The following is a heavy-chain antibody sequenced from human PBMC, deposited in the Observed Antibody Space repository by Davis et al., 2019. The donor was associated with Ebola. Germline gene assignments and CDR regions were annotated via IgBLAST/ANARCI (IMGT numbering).Heavy chain of an antibody. J-gene: IGHJ5*02. V-gene: IGHV5-51*01. CDR2: IYPGDSDT. Sequence: GESLKISCKGFGYNFTNHWIGWVRQMPGRGLEWMGIIYPGDSDTRYGPSFQGQVTISVDKSISTAYLQWSSLRASDTAMYYCARRVAAALWWFDPWGQGTLVTVSS. CDR1: GYNFTNHW. CDR3: ARRVAAALWWFDP. D-gene: IGHD6-13*01.